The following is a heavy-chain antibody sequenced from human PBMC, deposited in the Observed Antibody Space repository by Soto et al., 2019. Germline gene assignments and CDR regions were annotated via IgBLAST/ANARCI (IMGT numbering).Heavy chain of an antibody. Sequence: PGGSLRLSCAASGFTFNSYGMHWVRQAPGKGLEWVSAIGGGGVPTYHADSVKGRFTISRDNSKNTLYLQMNSLRAEDTAVYYCVKDHGTAMVRGGLDSWGQGALVTVSS. V-gene: IGHV3-23*01. CDR1: GFTFNSYG. CDR2: IGGGGVPT. D-gene: IGHD3-10*01. J-gene: IGHJ4*02. CDR3: VKDHGTAMVRGGLDS.